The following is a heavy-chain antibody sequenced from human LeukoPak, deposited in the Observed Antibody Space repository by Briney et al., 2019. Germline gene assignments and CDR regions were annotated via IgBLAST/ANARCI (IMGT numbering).Heavy chain of an antibody. J-gene: IGHJ4*02. D-gene: IGHD6-19*01. V-gene: IGHV3-23*01. Sequence: GGSLRLSCAASGFTFSTYTMSWVRQAPGKGLEWVSSIYNSGAGTFYADSVKGRFTISRDNSKNTLYLQMNSLRAEDTAVYYCAKDVAPDSGWDLDYWGQGTLVTVSS. CDR1: GFTFSTYT. CDR3: AKDVAPDSGWDLDY. CDR2: IYNSGAGT.